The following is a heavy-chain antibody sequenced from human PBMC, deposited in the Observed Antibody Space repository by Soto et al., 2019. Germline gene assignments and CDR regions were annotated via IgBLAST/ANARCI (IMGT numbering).Heavy chain of an antibody. J-gene: IGHJ6*02. Sequence: GESLKISCKGSGYSFTSYWIGWVRQMPGKGLEWMGIIYPGDSDTRYSPSFQGQVTISADKSISTAYLQWSSLKASATAMYYCARLSGCSSTSCYTHMDVWGQGTTVTVSS. CDR3: ARLSGCSSTSCYTHMDV. V-gene: IGHV5-51*01. CDR1: GYSFTSYW. CDR2: IYPGDSDT. D-gene: IGHD2-2*02.